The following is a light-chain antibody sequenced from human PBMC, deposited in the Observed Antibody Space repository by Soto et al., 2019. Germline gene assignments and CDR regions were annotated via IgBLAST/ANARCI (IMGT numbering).Light chain of an antibody. CDR1: STDIGGYTY. Sequence: QSALTQPASVSGSPGQSITISCTGTSTDIGGYTYVSWYQQHPGKVPKLMIYEVDNRPSGVSNRFSGPKSGSTASLTISGLQAEDEADYFCSSYSRTTTRVVFGGGTKVTVL. V-gene: IGLV2-14*01. CDR3: SSYSRTTTRVV. J-gene: IGLJ2*01. CDR2: EVD.